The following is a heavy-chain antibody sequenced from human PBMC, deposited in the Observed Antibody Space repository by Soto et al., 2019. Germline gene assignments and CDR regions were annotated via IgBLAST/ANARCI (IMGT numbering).Heavy chain of an antibody. CDR3: ARGGLTTVGGDNWFDP. Sequence: GGSLRLSCAASGFTFSSYGMHWVRQAPGKGLEWVAVIWYDGSNKYYADSVKGRFTISRDNSKNTLYLQMNSLRAEDTAVYYCARGGLTTVGGDNWFDPWGQGTLVTVSS. D-gene: IGHD4-17*01. CDR1: GFTFSSYG. CDR2: IWYDGSNK. J-gene: IGHJ5*02. V-gene: IGHV3-33*01.